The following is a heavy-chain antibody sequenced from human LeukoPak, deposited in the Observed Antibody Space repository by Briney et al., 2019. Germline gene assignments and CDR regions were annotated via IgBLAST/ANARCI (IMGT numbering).Heavy chain of an antibody. CDR1: GFTFSGYS. V-gene: IGHV3-21*01. J-gene: IGHJ4*02. CDR2: ISSSSSYI. D-gene: IGHD5-18*01. CDR3: ARRKAYSYGFDY. Sequence: TSGGSLRLSCAASGFTFSGYSMNWVRQAPGKGLEWVSSISSSSSYIYYADSVKGRFTISRDNAKNSLYLQMNSLRAEDTAVYYCARRKAYSYGFDYWGQGTLVTVSS.